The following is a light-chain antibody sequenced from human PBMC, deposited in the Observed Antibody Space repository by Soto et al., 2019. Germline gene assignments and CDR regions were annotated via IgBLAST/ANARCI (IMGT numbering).Light chain of an antibody. CDR1: QIVTSN. CDR3: QQYIFWPPLT. CDR2: DAS. J-gene: IGKJ4*01. V-gene: IGKV3-15*01. Sequence: EIVMTQSPATLSVSQRERPTLSCRASQIVTSNLAGYRNKPGPASRLLISDASTWATGVPARSSGSGSVTEFTLTISSLQSEDSGIYYCQQYIFWPPLTFGGGTKVEIK.